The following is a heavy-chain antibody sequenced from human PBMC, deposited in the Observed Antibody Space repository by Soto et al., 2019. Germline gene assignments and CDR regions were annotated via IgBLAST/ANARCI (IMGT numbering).Heavy chain of an antibody. Sequence: VQLVQSGAEVKKPWASVKVSCKASGYTFTSYGISWVRHAPGQGLDWRGWIRAYNGNTKYAQKFQGRVTMTTDTFKSAVCREVRSLRSDDTAVYCCARDAAAGLNDYWGQGTLVTVSS. CDR2: IRAYNGNT. D-gene: IGHD6-13*01. V-gene: IGHV1-18*01. J-gene: IGHJ4*02. CDR1: GYTFTSYG. CDR3: ARDAAAGLNDY.